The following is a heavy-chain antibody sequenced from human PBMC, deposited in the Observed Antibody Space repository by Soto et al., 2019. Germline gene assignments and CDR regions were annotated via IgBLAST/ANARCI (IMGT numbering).Heavy chain of an antibody. CDR1: GFTFSTYA. CDR2: ISYDGSNK. V-gene: IGHV3-30-3*01. Sequence: GGSLRLSCAASGFTFSTYAMHWVRQAPGKGLEWVAVISYDGSNKYYADSVKGRFTISRDNSKNTLYLQMNSLRAEDTAVYYCARSYYYDSSGYRGPPTYWGQGTLVTVSS. D-gene: IGHD3-22*01. CDR3: ARSYYYDSSGYRGPPTY. J-gene: IGHJ4*02.